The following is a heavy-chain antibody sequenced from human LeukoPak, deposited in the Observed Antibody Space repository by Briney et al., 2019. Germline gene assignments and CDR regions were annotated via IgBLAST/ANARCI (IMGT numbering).Heavy chain of an antibody. CDR1: GVSIISGAYY. J-gene: IGHJ4*02. CDR3: AGDSGNSAFDY. CDR2: VHYSGST. Sequence: SETLSLTCTVSGVSIISGAYYWSWIRQHPGKGLEWIAYVHYSGSTYYNPSLKSRFTISVDTSQNQFSLKLRSVTAADTAVYYCAGDSGNSAFDYWGQGTLVTVSS. D-gene: IGHD4-23*01. V-gene: IGHV4-31*03.